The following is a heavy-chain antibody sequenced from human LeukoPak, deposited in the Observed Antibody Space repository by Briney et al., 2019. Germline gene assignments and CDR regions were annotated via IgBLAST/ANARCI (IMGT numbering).Heavy chain of an antibody. D-gene: IGHD7-27*01. J-gene: IGHJ4*02. CDR1: GYTFTSYY. CDR2: INPSGGST. CDR3: ARGGSADWGDY. V-gene: IGHV1-46*01. Sequence: ASVTVSCRASGYTFTSYYMHWVRQAPGQGLEWMGIINPSGGSTSYAQKFQGRVTMTRDTSTSTVYMELSSLRSEDTAVYYCARGGSADWGDYWGQGTLVTVSS.